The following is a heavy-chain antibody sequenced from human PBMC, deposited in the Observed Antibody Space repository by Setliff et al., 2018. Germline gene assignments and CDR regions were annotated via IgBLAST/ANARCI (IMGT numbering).Heavy chain of an antibody. D-gene: IGHD3-22*01. CDR1: GYTFTSHY. V-gene: IGHV1-46*01. CDR2: INPSSGRT. CDR3: ARDVFPYHYEGAFDI. Sequence: ASRKVSCKASGYTFTSHYMHWVRQAPGLGLEWMGTINPSSGRTSYAQKFQGRVTMTRDTSTSTVYMDMSSLRSEDTAVYYCARDVFPYHYEGAFDIWGQGTMVTVSS. J-gene: IGHJ3*02.